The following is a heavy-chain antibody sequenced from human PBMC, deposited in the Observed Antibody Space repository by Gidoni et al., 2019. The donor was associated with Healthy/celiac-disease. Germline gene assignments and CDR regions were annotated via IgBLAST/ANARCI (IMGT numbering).Heavy chain of an antibody. CDR2: IYWNDDK. D-gene: IGHD3-22*01. J-gene: IGHJ4*02. CDR1: GFSLSTSGVG. V-gene: IGHV2-5*01. CDR3: AHSQYYYDSSASEPDFDY. Sequence: QITLKESGPTLVKPTQTLTLTCTFSGFSLSTSGVGVGWIRQPPGKALEWLALIYWNDDKRYSPSLKSRLTITKDTSKNQVVLTMTNMDPVDTATYYCAHSQYYYDSSASEPDFDYWGQGTLVTVSS.